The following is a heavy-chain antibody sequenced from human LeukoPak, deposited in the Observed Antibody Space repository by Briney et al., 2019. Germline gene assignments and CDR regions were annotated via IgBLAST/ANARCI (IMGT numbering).Heavy chain of an antibody. Sequence: AGGSLRLSCAASGFTFSGYWMTWVRQAPGKGLEWVANIGLDGSEMHFVDSVKGRFTISRDNAKNSLYLQMNSLRAEDTAVYYCARDLGVYSSSSYFDYWGQGTLVTVSS. CDR2: IGLDGSEM. V-gene: IGHV3-7*01. D-gene: IGHD6-6*01. J-gene: IGHJ4*02. CDR3: ARDLGVYSSSSYFDY. CDR1: GFTFSGYW.